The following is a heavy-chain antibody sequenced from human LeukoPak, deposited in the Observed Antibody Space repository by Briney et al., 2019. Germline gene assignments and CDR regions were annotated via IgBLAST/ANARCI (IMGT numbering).Heavy chain of an antibody. D-gene: IGHD3-10*01. CDR3: ARIGLYYGSGSYLDY. Sequence: SETLSLTCTVSGGSISSSSYYWGWIRQPPGKGLEWIGSIYYSGSTYYNPSLKSRVTISVDTSKNQFSLKLSSVTAADTAVYYCARIGLYYGSGSYLDYWGQGTLVTVSS. V-gene: IGHV4-39*01. CDR1: GGSISSSSYY. J-gene: IGHJ4*02. CDR2: IYYSGST.